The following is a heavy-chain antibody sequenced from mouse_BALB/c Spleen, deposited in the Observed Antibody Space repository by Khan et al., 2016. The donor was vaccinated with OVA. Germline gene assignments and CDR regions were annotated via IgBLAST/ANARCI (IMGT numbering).Heavy chain of an antibody. Sequence: EVQLQESGPGLVKPSQSLSLTCTVTGYSITSGYGWNWIRQFPGNKLEWMGYISYSGSTNYNPSLKSRISINRDTSKNQFFLQLNSVTTENTATYYCARTARIKYWGQGTTLTGSS. CDR3: ARTARIKY. J-gene: IGHJ2*01. CDR1: GYSITSGYG. D-gene: IGHD1-2*01. CDR2: ISYSGST. V-gene: IGHV3-2*02.